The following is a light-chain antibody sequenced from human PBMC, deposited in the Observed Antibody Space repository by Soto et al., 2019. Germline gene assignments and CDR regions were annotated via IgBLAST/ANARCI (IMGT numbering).Light chain of an antibody. Sequence: EIVCTKYPGTPSLSPGKRATLSCRASQSVSSSYLAWYQQKPGQAPRLLIYGASSRATGIPDRFSGSGSATDFTLTISRLEPEDFAVYYCQQYGSSPRTFGQGTKVDI. V-gene: IGKV3-20*01. CDR1: QSVSSSY. J-gene: IGKJ1*01. CDR3: QQYGSSPRT. CDR2: GAS.